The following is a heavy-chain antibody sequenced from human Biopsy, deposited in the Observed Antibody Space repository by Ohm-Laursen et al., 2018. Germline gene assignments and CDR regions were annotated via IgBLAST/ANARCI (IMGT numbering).Heavy chain of an antibody. CDR2: IYNTGST. CDR1: GGSLSSYY. CDR3: ARDLPYYENSGYGAFDM. V-gene: IGHV4-4*07. Sequence: SETLSLTCTVSGGSLSSYYWNWIRQPAGKALEWIGRIYNTGSTNYNPSLQSRVTMSVDTSKNQFSLKMSSVTAADTAVYYCARDLPYYENSGYGAFDMWGQGTMVTVSS. J-gene: IGHJ3*02. D-gene: IGHD3-22*01.